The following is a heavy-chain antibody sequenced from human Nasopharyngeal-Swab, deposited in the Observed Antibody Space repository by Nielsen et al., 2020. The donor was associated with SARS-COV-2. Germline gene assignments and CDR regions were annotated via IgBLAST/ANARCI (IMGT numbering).Heavy chain of an antibody. J-gene: IGHJ3*02. D-gene: IGHD6-19*01. CDR1: GFTFITYA. CDR2: ISGSGGST. Sequence: GESLKISCAASGFTFITYAMNWVRQAPGKGLEWVSAISGSGGSTYYADSVKGRFTISRDNSKNTVYLQLNSLRAGGTAIYYCAKDLSGQWLRGAFHIWGQGTMVTVSS. V-gene: IGHV3-23*01. CDR3: AKDLSGQWLRGAFHI.